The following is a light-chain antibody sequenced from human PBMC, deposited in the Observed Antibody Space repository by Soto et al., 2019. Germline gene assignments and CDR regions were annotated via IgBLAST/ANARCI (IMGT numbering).Light chain of an antibody. J-gene: IGKJ1*01. CDR3: QQYNDWPT. CDR1: QTVDSN. V-gene: IGKV3-15*01. Sequence: EIVLTQSPATLSVSPGERVTLSCRASQTVDSNLACYQQKPGQAPRLLIYGASTRAHGIPDRFSGSESGTEFTLTISRLQSADFAVYYCQQYNDWPTFGQGTKVEIK. CDR2: GAS.